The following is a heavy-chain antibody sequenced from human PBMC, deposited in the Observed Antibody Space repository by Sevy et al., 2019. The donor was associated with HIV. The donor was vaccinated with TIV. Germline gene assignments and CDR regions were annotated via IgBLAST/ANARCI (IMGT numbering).Heavy chain of an antibody. J-gene: IGHJ5*02. CDR2: IYHSGST. V-gene: IGHV4-4*02. CDR3: AILGDITMVRGVMSGFDP. CDR1: GGSISSSNW. Sequence: SETLSLTCAVSGGSISSSNWWRWVRQPPGKGLEWIGEIYHSGSTNYNPSLKSRVTISVDKSKNQFSLKLSSVTAADTAVYYCAILGDITMVRGVMSGFDPWGQGTLVTVSS. D-gene: IGHD3-10*01.